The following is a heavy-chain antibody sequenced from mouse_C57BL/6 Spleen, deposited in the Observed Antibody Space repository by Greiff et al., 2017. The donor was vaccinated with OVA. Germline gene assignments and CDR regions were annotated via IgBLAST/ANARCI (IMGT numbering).Heavy chain of an antibody. V-gene: IGHV1-5*01. J-gene: IGHJ2*01. D-gene: IGHD2-3*01. CDR2: IYPGNSDT. Sequence: LQESGTVLARPGASVKMSCTTSGYTFTSYWMHWVKQRPGQGLEWIGAIYPGNSDTSYNQKFKGKAKLTAVTSASTAYMELSSLTNEDSAVYYCTRSDYDGLYYFDDWGQGTTLTVSS. CDR1: GYTFTSYW. CDR3: TRSDYDGLYYFDD.